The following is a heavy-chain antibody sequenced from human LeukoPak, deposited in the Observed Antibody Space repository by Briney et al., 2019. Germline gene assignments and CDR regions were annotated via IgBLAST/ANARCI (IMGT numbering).Heavy chain of an antibody. CDR3: ARRITMVRGVIIDWFDP. CDR1: GGSISSYY. Sequence: SETLFLTCTVSGGSISSYYWSWIRQPPGKGLEWIGYIYYSGSTNYNPSLKSRVTISVDTSKNQFSLKLSSVTAADTAVYYCARRITMVRGVIIDWFDPWGQGTLVTVSS. CDR2: IYYSGST. V-gene: IGHV4-59*08. D-gene: IGHD3-10*01. J-gene: IGHJ5*02.